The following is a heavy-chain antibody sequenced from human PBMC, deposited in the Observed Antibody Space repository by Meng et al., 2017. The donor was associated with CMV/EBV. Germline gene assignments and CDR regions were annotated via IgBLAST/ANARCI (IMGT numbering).Heavy chain of an antibody. D-gene: IGHD5-12*01. J-gene: IGHJ5*02. CDR1: GFTLSNSD. CDR3: ARGDFDGYSEFFDP. Sequence: ASGFTLSNSDMNWARKAPGKGLKWVSGVSWNGSRTHYVDSVKRRFTISRDNAKNSLYLQMNSLRAEDTAVYYCARGDFDGYSEFFDPWGQGTLVTVSS. CDR2: VSWNGSRT. V-gene: IGHV3-16*01.